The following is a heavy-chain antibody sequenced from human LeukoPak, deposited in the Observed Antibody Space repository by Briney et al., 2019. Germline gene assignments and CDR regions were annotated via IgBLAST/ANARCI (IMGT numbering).Heavy chain of an antibody. CDR2: MSSDGTYI. CDR1: GFSFSTYA. V-gene: IGHV3-64*04. D-gene: IGHD3-22*01. Sequence: GGSLRFSCSASGFSFSTYAMHWVRQAPEKGLEFVSAMSSDGTYINYADSVKGRFTISRDNAKNSLYLQMNSLRAEDTAVYYCARDPSGGGYYDSSGYSFDYWGQGTLVTVSS. CDR3: ARDPSGGGYYDSSGYSFDY. J-gene: IGHJ4*02.